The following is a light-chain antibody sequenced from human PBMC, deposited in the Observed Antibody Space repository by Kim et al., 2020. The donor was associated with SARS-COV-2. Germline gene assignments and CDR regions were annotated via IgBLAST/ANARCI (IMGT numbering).Light chain of an antibody. Sequence: ASVGDRLTTTCRASQSISSYLHWYQQKPGKAPKLLIYAASSLQRGVPSRFSGSGSGTDFTLTISSLQPEDFATYYCQKSYSTPWTFGQGTKVDIK. CDR3: QKSYSTPWT. CDR2: AAS. V-gene: IGKV1-39*01. CDR1: QSISSY. J-gene: IGKJ1*01.